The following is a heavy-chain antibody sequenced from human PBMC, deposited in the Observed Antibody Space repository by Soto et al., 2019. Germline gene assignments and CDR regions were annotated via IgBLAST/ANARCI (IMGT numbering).Heavy chain of an antibody. J-gene: IGHJ5*02. CDR2: ISSSGSTI. D-gene: IGHD1-7*01. CDR1: GFTFSDYY. V-gene: IGHV3-11*01. Sequence: GGSLRLSCAACGFTFSDYYMSWIRQAPGKGLEWVSYISSSGSTIYYADSVKGRFTISRDNAKNSLYLQMNSLRAEDTAVYYCASKGITGTSATFDPWGQGTLVTVSS. CDR3: ASKGITGTSATFDP.